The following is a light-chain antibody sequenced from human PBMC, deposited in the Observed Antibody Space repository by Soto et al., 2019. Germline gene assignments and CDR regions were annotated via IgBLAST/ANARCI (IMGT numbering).Light chain of an antibody. J-gene: IGKJ5*01. CDR2: DAS. CDR1: QSITTW. V-gene: IGKV1-33*01. Sequence: DIQMTQSPSTVSAYVGDSVTITCRASQSITTWLAWYQQIPGKAPKLLIYDASKLETGVPSRFSGSGSGTDFTFTISSLQPEDIATYYCQHCHSLPLTFGQGTRLEIK. CDR3: QHCHSLPLT.